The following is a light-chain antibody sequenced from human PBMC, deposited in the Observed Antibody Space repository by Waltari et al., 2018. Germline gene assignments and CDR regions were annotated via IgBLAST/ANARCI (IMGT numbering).Light chain of an antibody. CDR1: QRVSQS. CDR3: QQCDNWPRT. Sequence: EIVMTQSPTTLSVSPGEGATLSCRASQRVSQSLAWYQHKPGQAPRLLIYGASTRAPGVPARFSGSGSGTEFTLTISSLQSEDFAVYYCQQCDNWPRTFGQGTRLEIK. CDR2: GAS. J-gene: IGKJ2*02. V-gene: IGKV3-15*01.